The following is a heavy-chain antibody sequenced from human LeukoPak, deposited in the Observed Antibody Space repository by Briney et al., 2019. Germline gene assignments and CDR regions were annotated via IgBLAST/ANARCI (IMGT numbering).Heavy chain of an antibody. CDR1: GYTFTGYY. CDR3: ARENCGGDCVDFDY. J-gene: IGHJ4*02. CDR2: INPNSGGT. Sequence: ASVKVSCKASGYTFTGYYMHWVRQAPGQGLEWMGWINPNSGGTNYAQKFQGRVTMTRDTSISTAYMELSRPRSDDTAVYYCARENCGGDCVDFDYWGQGTLVTVSS. V-gene: IGHV1-2*02. D-gene: IGHD2-21*02.